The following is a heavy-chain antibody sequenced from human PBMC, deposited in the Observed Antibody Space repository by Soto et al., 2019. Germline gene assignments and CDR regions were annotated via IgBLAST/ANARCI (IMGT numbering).Heavy chain of an antibody. D-gene: IGHD4-17*01. CDR2: ITGSGGLT. J-gene: IGHJ2*01. CDR1: GVTFNKYA. CDR3: AKGDYGGNSPYWYFDL. Sequence: EVQLLESGGGLVQPGGSLRLSCAVSGVTFNKYAMSWVRQPPGKGPEWVSAITGSGGLTYYADSVKGRFTVSRDNSKNILFLQMNRLRDEDTATYYCAKGDYGGNSPYWYFDLWGRGTQVIVSS. V-gene: IGHV3-23*01.